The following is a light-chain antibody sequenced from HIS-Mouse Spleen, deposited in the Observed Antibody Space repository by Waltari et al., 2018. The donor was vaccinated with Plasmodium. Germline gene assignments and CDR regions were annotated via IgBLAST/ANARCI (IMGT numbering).Light chain of an antibody. CDR3: SSYAGSNNLV. J-gene: IGLJ2*01. CDR2: EVS. CDR1: SRYVGGSNY. V-gene: IGLV2-8*01. Sequence: QSALTQPPSASGSPGQSVTISCTGTSRYVGGSNYVSWSHQPPGKAPKLMIYEVSKRPSGVPDRFSGSKSGNTASLTVSGLQAEDEADYYCSSYAGSNNLVFGGGTKLTVL.